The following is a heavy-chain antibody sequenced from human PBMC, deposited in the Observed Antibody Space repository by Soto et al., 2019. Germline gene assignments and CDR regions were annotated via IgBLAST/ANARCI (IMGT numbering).Heavy chain of an antibody. CDR1: GGSISSSSYY. CDR2: IFYSGST. D-gene: IGHD6-13*01. V-gene: IGHV4-39*07. Sequence: PSETLSLTCTVSGGSISSSSYYWGWIRQPPGKGLEWIGSIFYSGSTYYNPSLKSRVTVSVDPSKNQFSLKLSSVTAADTAVYYCARALAAARYYGMDVWGQGTTVTVSS. J-gene: IGHJ6*02. CDR3: ARALAAARYYGMDV.